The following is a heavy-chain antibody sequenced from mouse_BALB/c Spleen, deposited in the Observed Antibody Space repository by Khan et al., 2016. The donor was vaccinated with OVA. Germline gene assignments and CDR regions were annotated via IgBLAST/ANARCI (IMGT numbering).Heavy chain of an antibody. J-gene: IGHJ1*01. Sequence: VQLKQSGPELETPGASVKISCKASGYSFTGYNMNWVKQSNGKSLEWIGNIDPYYGGISYNQKFRGKATLTVDKSSSTAYMQLKSLTSEDSAVYDWACSAWYWDVWGEGTTVTVSS. CDR2: IDPYYGGI. D-gene: IGHD1-2*01. V-gene: IGHV1-39*01. CDR3: ACSAWYWDV. CDR1: GYSFTGYN.